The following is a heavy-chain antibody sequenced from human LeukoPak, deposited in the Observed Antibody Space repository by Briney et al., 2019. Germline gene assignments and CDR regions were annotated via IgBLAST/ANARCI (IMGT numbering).Heavy chain of an antibody. D-gene: IGHD2-21*02. CDR2: VNWNGGTT. CDR1: GFTFDDFD. CDR3: ARGAIRWAAIRVDAFEI. Sequence: GGSLRLSCAASGFTFDDFDMAWVRQVPGKGLEWVSIVNWNGGTTGYAAPVKRRFSISSDNGENSLYLEMHSLRAEDTALYFCARGAIRWAAIRVDAFEIWGQGTMVTVSS. V-gene: IGHV3-20*04. J-gene: IGHJ3*02.